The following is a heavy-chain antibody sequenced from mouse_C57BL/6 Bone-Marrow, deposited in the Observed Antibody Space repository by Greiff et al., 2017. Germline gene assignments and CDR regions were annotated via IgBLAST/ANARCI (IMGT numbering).Heavy chain of an antibody. CDR2: INPSIGGT. D-gene: IGHD2-3*01. CDR1: GYTFTSYW. Sequence: QVHVKQPGTELVKPGASVKLSCKASGYTFTSYWMHWVKQRPGQGLEWIGNINPSIGGTNYNEKFKSKATLTVDKYSSKAYIQLSSLPSENSSVYYCARDGYYVPYYYAMDYWGQGTSVTVSS. J-gene: IGHJ4*01. CDR3: ARDGYYVPYYYAMDY. V-gene: IGHV1-53*01.